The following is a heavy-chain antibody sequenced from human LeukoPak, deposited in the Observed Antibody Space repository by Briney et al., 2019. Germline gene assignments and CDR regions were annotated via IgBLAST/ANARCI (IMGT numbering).Heavy chain of an antibody. V-gene: IGHV4-59*08. CDR1: GGSISSYY. CDR2: IYDSGST. CDR3: VRHDVWSSGGYYFWFDP. Sequence: SETLSLTCNVSGGSISSYYWSWIRQSPGRGLEWIGYIYDSGSTDYNPSLKSRVTISVDTSKSQFSLNLTSVTAADTAIYYCVRHDVWSSGGYYFWFDPWGQGTLVTVSS. J-gene: IGHJ5*02. D-gene: IGHD3-10*01.